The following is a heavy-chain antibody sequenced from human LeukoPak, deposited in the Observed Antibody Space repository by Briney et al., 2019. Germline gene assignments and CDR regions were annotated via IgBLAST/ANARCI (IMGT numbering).Heavy chain of an antibody. CDR1: GYTFTGYY. CDR2: INPDSGGA. J-gene: IGHJ4*02. D-gene: IGHD6-19*01. CDR3: ARDLGFRGYSSDWSSG. V-gene: IGHV1-2*02. Sequence: ASVKVSCKASGYTFTGYYMHWVRQAPGQGFEWMGWINPDSGGANYAQRFQGRVTMTRDTSISTAYMELSRLRSDDTAAYYCARDLGFRGYSSDWSSGWGQGTLVTVSS.